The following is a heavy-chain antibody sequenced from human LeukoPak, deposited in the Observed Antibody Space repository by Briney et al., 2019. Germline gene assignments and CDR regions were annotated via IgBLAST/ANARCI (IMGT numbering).Heavy chain of an antibody. CDR3: ARGPPSSGWFHFDY. D-gene: IGHD6-19*01. CDR1: GFTFSSYS. Sequence: GGSLRLSCAASGFTFSSYSMNWVRQAPGKGLEWVSSISSSSSYIYYADSVKGRFTISRDNAKNSLYLQMNSLRAEDTAVYYCARGPPSSGWFHFDYWGQGTLVTVSS. V-gene: IGHV3-21*01. J-gene: IGHJ4*02. CDR2: ISSSSSYI.